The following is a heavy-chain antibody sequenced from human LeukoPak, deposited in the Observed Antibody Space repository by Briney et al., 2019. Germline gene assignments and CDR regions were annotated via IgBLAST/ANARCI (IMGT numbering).Heavy chain of an antibody. CDR3: AKDRDYDPDH. CDR1: GFTFSSYG. CDR2: ISYDGSNK. D-gene: IGHD3-3*01. J-gene: IGHJ4*02. V-gene: IGHV3-30*18. Sequence: PGGSLRLSCAASGFTFSSYGMHWVRQAPGKGLEWVAVISYDGSNKYYADSVKGRFTISRDNSKNTLYLQMNSLRAEDTAVYYCAKDRDYDPDHWGQGTLVTVSS.